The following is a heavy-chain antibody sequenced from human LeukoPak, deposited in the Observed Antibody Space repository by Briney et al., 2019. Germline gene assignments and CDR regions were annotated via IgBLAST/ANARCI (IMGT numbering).Heavy chain of an antibody. J-gene: IGHJ5*02. V-gene: IGHV3-23*01. CDR1: GFTFSRYG. CDR2: ISGLGGAT. CDR3: GWADFDP. D-gene: IGHD6-13*01. Sequence: PGGSLRLSCVASGFTFSRYGMSWVRQAPGKGLEWVSSISGLGGATYYADSVKGRFTISRDNAKNSLYLQMNSLRAEDTAVYCSGWADFDPWGQGTLVTVSS.